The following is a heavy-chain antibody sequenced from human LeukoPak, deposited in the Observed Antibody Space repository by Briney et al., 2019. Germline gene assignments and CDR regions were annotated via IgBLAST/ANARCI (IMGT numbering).Heavy chain of an antibody. Sequence: PGGSLRLSCAASGFTFSSYSMNWVSQAPGKGLEWVSSISSSSSYIYYADSVKGRFTISRDNAKNSLYLQMNSLRAEDTAVYYCARGPSSGWYGVDAFDIWGQGTMVTVSS. V-gene: IGHV3-21*01. CDR3: ARGPSSGWYGVDAFDI. D-gene: IGHD6-19*01. CDR1: GFTFSSYS. CDR2: ISSSSSYI. J-gene: IGHJ3*02.